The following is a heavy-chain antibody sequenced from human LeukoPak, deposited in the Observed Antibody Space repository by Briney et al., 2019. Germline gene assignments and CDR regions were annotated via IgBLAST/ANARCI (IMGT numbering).Heavy chain of an antibody. CDR1: GFTFSSYG. V-gene: IGHV3-30*03. D-gene: IGHD5-18*01. CDR3: YSYGPFDY. Sequence: GGSLRLSCAASGFTFSSYGMHWVRQAPGKGLEWVAVISYDGSNKYYADSVKGRFTISRDNSKNTLYLQMDSLRVDDTAVYRRYSYGPFDYWGQGTLVTVSS. CDR2: ISYDGSNK. J-gene: IGHJ4*02.